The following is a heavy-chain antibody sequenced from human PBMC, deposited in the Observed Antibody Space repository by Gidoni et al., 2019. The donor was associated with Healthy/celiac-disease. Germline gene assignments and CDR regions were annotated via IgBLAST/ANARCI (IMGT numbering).Heavy chain of an antibody. CDR2: LIPILGIA. V-gene: IGHV1-69*02. Sequence: QVQLAQSGAELQKPRSSLKVSCKASGGTSSSHTSSWVRQAPGQGLEWMGRLIPILGIANYAQKFQGRVTTTADKSTSTAYMELSSLRSEDTAVYYCASQPSNYDNYDYGMDFWGQGTTVTVSS. CDR3: ASQPSNYDNYDYGMDF. D-gene: IGHD1-7*01. CDR1: GGTSSSHT. J-gene: IGHJ6*02.